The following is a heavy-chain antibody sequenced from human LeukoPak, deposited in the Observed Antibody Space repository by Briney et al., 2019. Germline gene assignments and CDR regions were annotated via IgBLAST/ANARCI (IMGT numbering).Heavy chain of an antibody. V-gene: IGHV3-23*01. CDR2: ISGSAHKI. CDR3: AGRHTGYSSGYGP. J-gene: IGHJ5*02. Sequence: PGGSLRLSCVASGITFSNYAVSWVRQAPEKGLDWVSVISGSAHKIRYADSVKGRFTISRDNSENIVYLQMNNLRVGDTAVYYCAGRHTGYSSGYGPWGQGTLVTVSS. D-gene: IGHD5-18*01. CDR1: GITFSNYA.